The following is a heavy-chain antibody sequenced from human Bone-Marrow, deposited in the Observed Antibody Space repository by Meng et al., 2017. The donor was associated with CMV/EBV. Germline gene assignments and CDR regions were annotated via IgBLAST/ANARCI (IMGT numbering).Heavy chain of an antibody. V-gene: IGHV3-21*01. CDR3: ARYGEQWLVLYGMDV. CDR2: ISSSSSYI. Sequence: GESLKISCAASGFTFSSYSMNWVRQAPGKGLEWASSISSSSSYIYYADSVKGRFTISRDNAKNSLYLQMNSLRAEDTAVYYCARYGEQWLVLYGMDVWGQGTTVTVSS. D-gene: IGHD6-19*01. J-gene: IGHJ6*02. CDR1: GFTFSSYS.